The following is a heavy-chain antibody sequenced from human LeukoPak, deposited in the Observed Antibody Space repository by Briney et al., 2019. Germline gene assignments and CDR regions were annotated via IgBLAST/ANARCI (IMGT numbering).Heavy chain of an antibody. D-gene: IGHD3-10*01. CDR1: GYTFTSYG. J-gene: IGHJ5*02. CDR3: ARAPMVRGVISRNNWFDP. CDR2: ISAYNGNT. Sequence: ASVKVSCKASGYTFTSYGISWVRQAPGQGLEWMGWISAYNGNTNYAQKLQGRVTMTTDTSTSTAYMELRSLRSDDTAVYYCARAPMVRGVISRNNWFDPWGQGTLVTVSS. V-gene: IGHV1-18*04.